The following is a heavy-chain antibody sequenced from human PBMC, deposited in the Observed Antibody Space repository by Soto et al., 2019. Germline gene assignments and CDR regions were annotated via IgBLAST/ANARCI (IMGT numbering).Heavy chain of an antibody. D-gene: IGHD3-22*01. J-gene: IGHJ6*02. CDR3: ARIRLSYYYDSSGYQYYYYYGMDV. CDR1: AFSLSTGGVG. CDR2: IYWDDDK. Sequence: ESGPTLVNPTQTLTLTCTFSAFSLSTGGVGVGWIRQPPGKALEWLALIYWDDDKRYSPSLRSRLTITKDTSKSQVVLTMTNMDPVDTATYYCARIRLSYYYDSSGYQYYYYYGMDVWGQGTTVTVSS. V-gene: IGHV2-5*02.